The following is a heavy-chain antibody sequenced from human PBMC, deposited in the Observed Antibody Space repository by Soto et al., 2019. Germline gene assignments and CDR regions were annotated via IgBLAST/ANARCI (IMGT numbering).Heavy chain of an antibody. CDR3: ASGSYWTFDY. Sequence: XSVKVSCKASGYTFTSYYMHWVRQAPGQGLEWMGIINPSGGGTSYAQKFQGRVTMTRDTSTSTVSMELSSLRSEDTAVYYCASGSYWTFDYWGQGTLVTVSS. CDR2: INPSGGGT. J-gene: IGHJ4*02. CDR1: GYTFTSYY. D-gene: IGHD1-26*01. V-gene: IGHV1-46*01.